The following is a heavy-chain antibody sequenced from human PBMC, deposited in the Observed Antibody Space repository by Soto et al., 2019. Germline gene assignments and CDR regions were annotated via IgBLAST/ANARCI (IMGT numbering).Heavy chain of an antibody. J-gene: IGHJ5*02. D-gene: IGHD6-6*01. CDR3: GRDLPSISGRPGGWFDP. CDR1: GFPFSRYW. CDR2: IKQDGSEK. Sequence: GSLRLSCAAFGFPFSRYWMSWVRQAPGKGLEWVANIKQDGSEKSYVDSVKGRFSISRDNAKNSLYLQMNSLRVEDTAVYFCGRDLPSISGRPGGWFDPWGKGTLVTVS. V-gene: IGHV3-7*01.